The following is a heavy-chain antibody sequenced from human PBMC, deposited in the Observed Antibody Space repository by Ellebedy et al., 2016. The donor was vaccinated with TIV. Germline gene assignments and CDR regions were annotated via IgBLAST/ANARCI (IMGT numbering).Heavy chain of an antibody. CDR2: IHDSGIT. V-gene: IGHV4-4*02. J-gene: IGHJ4*02. CDR3: ASAGDWKLEY. Sequence: MPSETLSLTCTVSDGSFSSSHWWGWVRQPPGKGLEWIGAIHDSGITNYSPSLTSRNTVSLDKSKNQFSLKLTSVTAADTAVYYCASAGDWKLEYWGQGTLVTVSS. CDR1: DGSFSSSHW. D-gene: IGHD1-1*01.